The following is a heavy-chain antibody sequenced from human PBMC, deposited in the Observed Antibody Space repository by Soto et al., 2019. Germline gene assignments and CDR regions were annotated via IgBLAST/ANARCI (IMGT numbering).Heavy chain of an antibody. CDR2: INHSGST. Sequence: SETLSLTCAVYGGSFSGYYWIWIRQPPGKGLEWIGEINHSGSTNYNPSLKSRVTISVDTSKNQFSLKLSSVTAADTAVYYCARARYYYDSSGSRTSYYYYGMDVWGQGTTVTVSS. D-gene: IGHD3-22*01. V-gene: IGHV4-34*01. CDR3: ARARYYYDSSGSRTSYYYYGMDV. CDR1: GGSFSGYY. J-gene: IGHJ6*02.